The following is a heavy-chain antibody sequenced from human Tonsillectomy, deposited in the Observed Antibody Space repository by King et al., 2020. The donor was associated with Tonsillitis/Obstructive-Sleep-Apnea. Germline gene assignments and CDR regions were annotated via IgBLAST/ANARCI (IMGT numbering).Heavy chain of an antibody. Sequence: VQLQQWGAGLLKPSETLSLTCAVYGGSFSGYYWSWIRQPPGKGLEWIGEINHSGSTNYNPSLKSRVTISVDTSKNQFSLKLSSVTAADTAVYYCARARITIFGVVIIVFDYWGQGTLVTVSS. J-gene: IGHJ4*02. CDR2: INHSGST. CDR1: GGSFSGYY. V-gene: IGHV4-34*01. CDR3: ARARITIFGVVIIVFDY. D-gene: IGHD3-3*01.